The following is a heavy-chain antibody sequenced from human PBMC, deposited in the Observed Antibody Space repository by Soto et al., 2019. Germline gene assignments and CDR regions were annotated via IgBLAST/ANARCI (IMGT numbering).Heavy chain of an antibody. Sequence: EVQLVESGGGLVQPGGSLRLSCAASGFTVSSNYMSWVRQAPGKGLEWVSVIYSGGSTYYADSVKGRFTIARDNSKNTLYVQMNSLRAEDTAVYYCARDFWSGYSLYWGQGTLVTVSS. CDR2: IYSGGST. CDR1: GFTVSSNY. V-gene: IGHV3-66*01. CDR3: ARDFWSGYSLY. D-gene: IGHD3-3*01. J-gene: IGHJ4*02.